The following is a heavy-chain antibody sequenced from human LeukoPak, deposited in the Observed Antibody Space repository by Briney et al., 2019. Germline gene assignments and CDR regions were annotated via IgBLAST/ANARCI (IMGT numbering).Heavy chain of an antibody. CDR2: IFNNGVTT. CDR1: LFLSSKYA. V-gene: IGHV3-23*01. Sequence: GGSLRLSSAAPLFLSSKYAIYCGRQAPGKGLEWVSTIFNNGVTTFYADSVKGRFTISRDISKNTLYLQMNSLRAEDTAVYYCATTQNFDYWGQGTLVTVSS. CDR3: ATTQNFDY. J-gene: IGHJ4*02.